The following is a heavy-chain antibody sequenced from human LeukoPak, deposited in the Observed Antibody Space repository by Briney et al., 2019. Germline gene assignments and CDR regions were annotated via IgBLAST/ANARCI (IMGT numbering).Heavy chain of an antibody. J-gene: IGHJ6*03. D-gene: IGHD3-3*01. CDR2: IRYDGSNK. Sequence: GGSLRLSCAPSGFTFSSYGMHWGRQAPGKGLEWVAFIRYDGSNKYYADSVKGRFTISRDNSNNTLYLQMNSLTAEDTSVYYCARAVSRYDFWNYYYMDVWGKGTTVTVSS. CDR1: GFTFSSYG. CDR3: ARAVSRYDFWNYYYMDV. V-gene: IGHV3-30*02.